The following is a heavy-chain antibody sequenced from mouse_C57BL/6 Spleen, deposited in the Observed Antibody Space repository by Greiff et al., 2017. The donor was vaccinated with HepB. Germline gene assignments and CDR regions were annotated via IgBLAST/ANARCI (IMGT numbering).Heavy chain of an antibody. CDR1: GYTFTSYT. V-gene: IGHV1-4*01. Sequence: QVQLQQSGAELARPGASVKMSCKASGYTFTSYTMHWVKQRPGQGLEWIGYINPSSGYTKYNQKFKDKATLTADKSSSTAYMQLSSLTSEDSAVYYCASPIYYGKKYYAMDYWGQGTSVTVSS. CDR3: ASPIYYGKKYYAMDY. J-gene: IGHJ4*01. D-gene: IGHD2-1*01. CDR2: INPSSGYT.